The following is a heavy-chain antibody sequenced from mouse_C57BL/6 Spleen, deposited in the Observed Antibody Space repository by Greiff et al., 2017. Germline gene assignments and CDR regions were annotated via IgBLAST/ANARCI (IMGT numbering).Heavy chain of an antibody. J-gene: IGHJ2*01. D-gene: IGHD1-1*01. CDR3: ARNYDGSRFDY. CDR1: GYTFTSYW. V-gene: IGHV1-55*01. CDR2: IYPGSGST. Sequence: QVQLKQPGAELVKPGASVKMSCKASGYTFTSYWITWVKQRPGQGLEWIGDIYPGSGSTNYNEKFKSKATLTVDTSSSTAYMQLSSLTSEDYAVDYCARNYDGSRFDYWGQGTTLTVSS.